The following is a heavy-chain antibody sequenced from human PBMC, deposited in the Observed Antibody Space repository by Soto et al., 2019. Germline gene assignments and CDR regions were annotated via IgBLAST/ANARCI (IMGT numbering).Heavy chain of an antibody. J-gene: IGHJ5*02. CDR3: ARSSLGYCSSTSCYTPNWLDP. Sequence: ASVKVSCKASGYTFTGYYMHWVRQAPGQGLEWMGWINPNSGGTNYAQKFQGWVTMTRDTSISTAYMELSRLRSDDTAVYYCARSSLGYCSSTSCYTPNWLDPWGQGTLVTVSS. V-gene: IGHV1-2*04. D-gene: IGHD2-2*02. CDR1: GYTFTGYY. CDR2: INPNSGGT.